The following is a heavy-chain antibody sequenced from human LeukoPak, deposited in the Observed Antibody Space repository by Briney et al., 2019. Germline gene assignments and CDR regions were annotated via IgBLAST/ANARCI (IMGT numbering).Heavy chain of an antibody. CDR1: GGSISSSSYY. V-gene: IGHV4-39*01. CDR2: IYYSGST. Sequence: SETLSLTCTVSGGSISSSSYYWGWIRQPPGKGLEWIGNIYYSGSTYYNPSLKSRVTISVDTSKNQFSLKLSSVTAADTAVYYCARIVGGGDAFDIWGQGTMVTVSS. CDR3: ARIVGGGDAFDI. J-gene: IGHJ3*02. D-gene: IGHD1-26*01.